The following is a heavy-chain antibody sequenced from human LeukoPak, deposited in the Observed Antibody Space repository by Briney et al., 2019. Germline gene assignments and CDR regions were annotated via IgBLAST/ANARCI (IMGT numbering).Heavy chain of an antibody. J-gene: IGHJ5*02. Sequence: HPGGSLRLSCAASGFTFSSYGMHWVRQAPGKGLEWVAVISYDGSNKYYADSVKGRFTISRDNAKNSLFLQMNSLRAEDTAVYFCARDGSGWSNWFDPWGQGTLVTVSS. CDR3: ARDGSGWSNWFDP. D-gene: IGHD6-19*01. V-gene: IGHV3-30*03. CDR1: GFTFSSYG. CDR2: ISYDGSNK.